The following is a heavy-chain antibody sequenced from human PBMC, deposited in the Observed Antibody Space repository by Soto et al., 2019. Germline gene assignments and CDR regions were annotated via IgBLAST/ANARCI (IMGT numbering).Heavy chain of an antibody. CDR2: INAGNGNT. CDR3: ARGSSGCDY. D-gene: IGHD6-19*01. CDR1: GYTFTSYA. Sequence: QVQLVQSGAEVKKPGASVKVSCKASGYTFTSYAMHWVRQAPGQRLEWMGWINAGNGNTKYSQKLQGRVTITRDTSASTAYMEMRSLRSEDTAVYYCARGSSGCDYWGQGTLVTVSS. J-gene: IGHJ4*02. V-gene: IGHV1-3*01.